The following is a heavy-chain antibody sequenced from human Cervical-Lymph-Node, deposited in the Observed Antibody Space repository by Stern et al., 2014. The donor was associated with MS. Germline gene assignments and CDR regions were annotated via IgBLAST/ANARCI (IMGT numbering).Heavy chain of an antibody. CDR1: GGTFSSYA. V-gene: IGHV1-69*01. J-gene: IGHJ6*02. CDR3: ARVTVVDLSGIGSMDV. Sequence: QVQLVQSGPEVKKPGSSVKVSCKASGGTFSSYAFTWVRQAPGQGLEWMGGIIPIFGSPIYAQNFRGRVTISADGSTTTLFMELSSLRSEDTGVYYCARVTVVDLSGIGSMDVWGQGTTVTVSS. D-gene: IGHD2-2*01. CDR2: IIPIFGSP.